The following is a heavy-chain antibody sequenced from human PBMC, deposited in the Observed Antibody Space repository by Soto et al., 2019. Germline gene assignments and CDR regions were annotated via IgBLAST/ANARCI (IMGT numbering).Heavy chain of an antibody. CDR3: ARDDHGDVAEYFQH. V-gene: IGHV4-4*02. J-gene: IGHJ1*01. CDR1: GGSISSSNW. D-gene: IGHD4-17*01. Sequence: PSETLSLTCAVSGGSISSSNWWSWVRQPPGKGLEWIGEIYHSGSTNYNPSLKSRVTISVDKSKNQFSLKLSSVTAADTAVYYCARDDHGDVAEYFQHWGQGTLVTVSS. CDR2: IYHSGST.